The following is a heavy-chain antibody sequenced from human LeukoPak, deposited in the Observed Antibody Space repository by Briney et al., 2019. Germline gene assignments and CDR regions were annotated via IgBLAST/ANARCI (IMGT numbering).Heavy chain of an antibody. CDR1: GLTFDDYA. V-gene: IGHV3-9*01. CDR3: AKDAGYYYDSSGSLVDY. CDR2: ISWNSGSI. D-gene: IGHD3-22*01. Sequence: RSLRLSCAASGLTFDDYAMHWVRQAPGKGLEWVSGISWNSGSIGYADSVRGRFTISRDNAKNSLYLQMNSLRAEDTALYYCAKDAGYYYDSSGSLVDYWGQGTLVTVSS. J-gene: IGHJ4*02.